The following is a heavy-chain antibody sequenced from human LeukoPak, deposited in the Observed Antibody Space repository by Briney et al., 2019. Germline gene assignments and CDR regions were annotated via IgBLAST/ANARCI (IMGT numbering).Heavy chain of an antibody. J-gene: IGHJ4*02. Sequence: GGSLRLSCAASGFTFSSPWMLWVRQAPGKGLVWVSRIRGDGSSTSYADSVQGRFTISRDNAKNTLYLQMNSLRAEDTAVYYCAVSDYFDYWGQGTLVTVSS. CDR3: AVSDYFDY. CDR2: IRGDGSST. CDR1: GFTFSSPW. V-gene: IGHV3-74*01.